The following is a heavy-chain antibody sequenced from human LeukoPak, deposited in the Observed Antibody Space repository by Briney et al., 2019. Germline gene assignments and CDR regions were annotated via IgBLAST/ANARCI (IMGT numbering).Heavy chain of an antibody. V-gene: IGHV4-34*01. CDR3: ARAIYGSGSFDASDI. CDR1: GGSFSGYY. J-gene: IGHJ3*02. D-gene: IGHD3-10*01. Sequence: KPSETLSLTCAVYGGSFSGYYWSWIRQPPGKGLEWIGEINHSGSTNYNPSLKSRVTISVDTSKNQFSLKLSSVTAADTAVYYCARAIYGSGSFDASDIWGQGTLVTVSS. CDR2: INHSGST.